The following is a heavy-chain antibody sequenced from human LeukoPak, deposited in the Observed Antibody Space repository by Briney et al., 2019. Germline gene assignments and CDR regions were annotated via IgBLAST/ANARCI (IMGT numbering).Heavy chain of an antibody. CDR1: GFIVNSYA. CDR3: ARDRAEGKTWVEFDP. CDR2: IYSDGVT. Sequence: GGSLRLSCAASGFIVNSYAMSGVRQAPGKGLAWVSLIYSDGVTQYADSVKGRFTISRDNSKNTLYLQMNSLRDEDTAVYFCARDRAEGKTWVEFDPWGQGTLVTVSS. V-gene: IGHV3-66*02. J-gene: IGHJ5*02.